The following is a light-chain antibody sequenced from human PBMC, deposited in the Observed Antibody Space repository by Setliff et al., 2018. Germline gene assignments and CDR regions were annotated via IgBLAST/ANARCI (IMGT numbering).Light chain of an antibody. Sequence: QSALPQPASVSGSPGQSITISCTGTSSDVGGYNYVSWYQQHPGKAPQLMIYDVSKRPSGVSNRFSGSKSGNTASLTISGLQAEDEADYYCSSYAGSYTSLYVFGTGTKVTVL. J-gene: IGLJ1*01. CDR2: DVS. CDR3: SSYAGSYTSLYV. CDR1: SSDVGGYNY. V-gene: IGLV2-14*01.